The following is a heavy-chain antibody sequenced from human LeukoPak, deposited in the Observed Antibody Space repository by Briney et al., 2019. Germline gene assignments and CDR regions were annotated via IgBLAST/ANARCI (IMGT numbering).Heavy chain of an antibody. J-gene: IGHJ4*02. D-gene: IGHD5-24*01. V-gene: IGHV3-7*04. CDR2: IKQDGSKK. CDR1: GFTFSTSS. Sequence: PGGSLRLSCVDSGFTFSTSSMSWVRQAPGKGLEWVANIKQDGSKKSYVDSVKGRFTISRDNAKNSLYLQMNSLRAEDTAIYYCTRVGYIDEGIDYWGQGTLVTVSS. CDR3: TRVGYIDEGIDY.